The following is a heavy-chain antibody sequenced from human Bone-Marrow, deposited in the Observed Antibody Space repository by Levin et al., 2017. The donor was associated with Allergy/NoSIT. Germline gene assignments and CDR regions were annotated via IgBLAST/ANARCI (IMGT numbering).Heavy chain of an antibody. J-gene: IGHJ5*02. Sequence: PGGSLRLSCAVSGFTLTSFSMSWVRQGPGKGLEWVATINGDGSEKYYVDSVKGRFSISKDNANHSLYLEMNILRAEDTAVYYCARDLAGFDPWGQGTTVTVS. CDR3: ARDLAGFDP. CDR2: INGDGSEK. CDR1: GFTLTSFS. V-gene: IGHV3-7*01.